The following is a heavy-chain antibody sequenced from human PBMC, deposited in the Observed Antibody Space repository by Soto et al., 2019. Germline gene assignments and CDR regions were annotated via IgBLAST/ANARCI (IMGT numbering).Heavy chain of an antibody. CDR1: GFKVGSSY. CDR3: ATDSRNVGIGYFDS. D-gene: IGHD1-26*01. Sequence: EVKVIESGGDLIEPGGSLRLSCAASGFKVGSSYLAWVRQAPGEGLEWVSVICSGGSTYYPDSVTGRFTVSRDVSNNTVYLHMSSLRAEDTAVYFCATDSRNVGIGYFDSWGLGTLVTVSS. CDR2: ICSGGST. V-gene: IGHV3-53*01. J-gene: IGHJ4*02.